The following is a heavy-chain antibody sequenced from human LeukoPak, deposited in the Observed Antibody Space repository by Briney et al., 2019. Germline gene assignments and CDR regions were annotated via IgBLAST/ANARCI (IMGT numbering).Heavy chain of an antibody. CDR1: GGSISSGGYS. V-gene: IGHV4-30-2*01. CDR2: IYHSGST. J-gene: IGHJ4*02. Sequence: SETLSLTCAVSGGSISSGGYSWSWIQQPPGKGLEWIGYIYHSGSTYYNPSLKSRVTISVDRSKNQFSLKLSSVTAADTAVYYCARRRDGYSYYFDYWGQGTLVTVSS. D-gene: IGHD5-24*01. CDR3: ARRRDGYSYYFDY.